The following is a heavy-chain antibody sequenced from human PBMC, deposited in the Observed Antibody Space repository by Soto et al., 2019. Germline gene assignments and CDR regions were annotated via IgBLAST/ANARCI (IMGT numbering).Heavy chain of an antibody. Sequence: PGGSMRLSCAASGFTFSSYAMSWVRQAPGKGLEWVSAISGSGGSTYYADSVKGRFTISRDNSKNTLYLQMNSLRAEDTAVYYCAILGASGYDFWGQGTMATVSA. D-gene: IGHD5-12*01. CDR3: AILGASGYDF. J-gene: IGHJ4*02. CDR2: ISGSGGST. V-gene: IGHV3-23*01. CDR1: GFTFSSYA.